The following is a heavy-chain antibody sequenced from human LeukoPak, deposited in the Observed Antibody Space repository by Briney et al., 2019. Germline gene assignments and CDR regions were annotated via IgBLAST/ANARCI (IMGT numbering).Heavy chain of an antibody. CDR2: TYYRSKWYN. CDR3: ARSLPVQLERLPIYYMDV. V-gene: IGHV6-1*01. Sequence: SQTLSLTCAISGDSVSSNSAAWNWLRQSPSRGLEWLGRTYYRSKWYNDYAVSVKSRITINPDTSKNQFSLQLNSVTPEDTAVYYCARSLPVQLERLPIYYMDVWGKGTTVTVSS. CDR1: GDSVSSNSAA. D-gene: IGHD1-1*01. J-gene: IGHJ6*03.